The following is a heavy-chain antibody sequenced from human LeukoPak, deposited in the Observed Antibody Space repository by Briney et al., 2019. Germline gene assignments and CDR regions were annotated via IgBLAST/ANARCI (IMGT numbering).Heavy chain of an antibody. D-gene: IGHD6-19*01. V-gene: IGHV3-30*03. CDR1: GFTFDSYG. CDR2: ISYDGGHQ. Sequence: GGSLRLSCAASGFTFDSYGMHWVRQAPGRGLEWVAVISYDGGHQYYADSVKGRFTISRDNSKNTLYLQTNSLRTEDRAVYYCASFETVAAKPFDYWGQGTLVTVSS. J-gene: IGHJ4*02. CDR3: ASFETVAAKPFDY.